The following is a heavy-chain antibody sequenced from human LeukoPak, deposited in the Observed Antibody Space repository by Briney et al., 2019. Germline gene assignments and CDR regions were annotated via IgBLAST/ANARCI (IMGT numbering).Heavy chain of an antibody. CDR2: IYIGGST. V-gene: IGHV4-4*07. CDR1: GGFINSDY. D-gene: IGHD3-22*01. Sequence: SETLSLTCTVSGGFINSDYWSWIRQPASRGLEWIGRIYIGGSTNYNPSLKSRVTISVDTSKNQFSLKLTSVTAADTAVYYCARESSSTYYLDAFDMWGQGTMVTVSS. J-gene: IGHJ3*02. CDR3: ARESSSTYYLDAFDM.